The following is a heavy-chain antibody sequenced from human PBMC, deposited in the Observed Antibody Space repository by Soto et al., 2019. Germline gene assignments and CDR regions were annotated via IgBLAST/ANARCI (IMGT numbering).Heavy chain of an antibody. CDR2: VIPFLGVA. Sequence: QVQLVQSGAEVKKPGSSVNVSCKASGGTFNTHTVTWVRQVPGQGLEWMGRVIPFLGVANSAQRLQGRVSITADKATGTAYMELSSLTSEDTAMYYCARVASITNGNVGALDLWGQGTMVTVSS. J-gene: IGHJ3*01. CDR3: ARVASITNGNVGALDL. D-gene: IGHD3-10*02. CDR1: GGTFNTHT. V-gene: IGHV1-69*02.